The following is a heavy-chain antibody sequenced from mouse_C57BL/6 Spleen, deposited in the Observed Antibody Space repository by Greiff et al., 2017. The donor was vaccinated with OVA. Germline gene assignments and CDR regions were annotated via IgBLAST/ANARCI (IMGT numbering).Heavy chain of an antibody. D-gene: IGHD1-1*01. CDR1: GYTFTDYY. CDR3: ARERAYYGSSYEAMDY. Sequence: QVQLQQSGAELVKPGASVKISCKASGYTFTDYYINWVKQRPGQGLEWIGKIGPGSGSTYYNEKFKGKATLTADKSSSTAYMQLSSLTSEDSAVYFCARERAYYGSSYEAMDYWGQGTSVTVSS. V-gene: IGHV1-77*01. CDR2: IGPGSGST. J-gene: IGHJ4*01.